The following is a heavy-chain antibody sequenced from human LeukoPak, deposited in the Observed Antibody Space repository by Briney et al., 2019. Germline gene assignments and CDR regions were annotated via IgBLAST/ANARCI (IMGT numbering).Heavy chain of an antibody. Sequence: ASVKVSCKASGYTFTGYYMHWVRQAPGQGLEWMGRINPNSGGANYAQKFQGRVTMTRATSISTACMELSRLRSDDTAVYYCARDFCGGDCYSRSTYMDVWGKGTTVTVSS. V-gene: IGHV1-2*06. D-gene: IGHD2-21*02. CDR2: INPNSGGA. J-gene: IGHJ6*04. CDR1: GYTFTGYY. CDR3: ARDFCGGDCYSRSTYMDV.